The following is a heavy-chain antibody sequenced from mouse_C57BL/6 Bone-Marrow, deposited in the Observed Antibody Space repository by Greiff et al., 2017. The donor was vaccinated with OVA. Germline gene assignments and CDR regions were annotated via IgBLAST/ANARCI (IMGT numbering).Heavy chain of an antibody. J-gene: IGHJ2*01. V-gene: IGHV5-6*01. CDR3: ARHGDYGSFFDY. CDR1: GFTFSSYG. D-gene: IGHD1-1*01. Sequence: EVQVVESGGDLVKPGGSLKLSCAASGFTFSSYGMSWVRQTPDKRLEWVATIRSGGSYTYYPDSVKGRFTISRDNAKNTLYLQMSSLKSEDTAMYYCARHGDYGSFFDYWGQGTTLTVSS. CDR2: IRSGGSYT.